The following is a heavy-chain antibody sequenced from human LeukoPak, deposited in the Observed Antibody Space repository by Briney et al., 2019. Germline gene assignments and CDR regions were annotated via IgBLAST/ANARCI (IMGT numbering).Heavy chain of an antibody. D-gene: IGHD2-8*01. CDR3: ARELMMYGAPDY. CDR2: INPNSGGT. Sequence: ASVKVSCKASGYTFTGYYMHWVRQAPGQGLEWMGWINPNSGGTNYAQKFQGRVTMTRDTSISTAYMELSRLRSDDTAVYYCARELMMYGAPDYWGQGTLDTVSS. CDR1: GYTFTGYY. J-gene: IGHJ4*02. V-gene: IGHV1-2*02.